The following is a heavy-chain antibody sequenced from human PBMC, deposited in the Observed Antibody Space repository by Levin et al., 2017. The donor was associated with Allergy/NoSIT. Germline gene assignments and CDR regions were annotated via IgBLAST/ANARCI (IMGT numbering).Heavy chain of an antibody. CDR2: ISYDGSNK. V-gene: IGHV3-30*18. CDR3: AKPIAVAGDDAFDI. J-gene: IGHJ3*02. Sequence: GESLKISCAASGFTFSSYGMHWVRQAPGKGLEWVAVISYDGSNKYYADSVKGRFTISRDNSKNTLYLQMNSLRAEDTAVYYCAKPIAVAGDDAFDIWGQGTMVTVSS. CDR1: GFTFSSYG. D-gene: IGHD6-19*01.